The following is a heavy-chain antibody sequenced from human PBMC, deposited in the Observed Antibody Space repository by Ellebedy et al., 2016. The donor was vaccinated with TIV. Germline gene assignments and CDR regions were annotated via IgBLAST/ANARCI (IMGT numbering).Heavy chain of an antibody. CDR1: GGSFSGYY. J-gene: IGHJ6*02. Sequence: SETLSLXXAVYGGSFSGYYWSWIRQPPGKGLEWIGEINHSGSTNYNPSLKSRVTISVDTSKNQFSLKLSSVTAADTAVYYCASRRDGYNYDYYYGMDVWGQGTTVTVSS. CDR2: INHSGST. V-gene: IGHV4-34*01. CDR3: ASRRDGYNYDYYYGMDV. D-gene: IGHD5-24*01.